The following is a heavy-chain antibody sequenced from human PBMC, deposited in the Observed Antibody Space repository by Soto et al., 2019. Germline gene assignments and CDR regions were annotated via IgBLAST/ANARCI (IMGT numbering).Heavy chain of an antibody. V-gene: IGHV5-51*01. Sequence: EVQLVQSGAEVKKPGESLKISCKGSGYSFTSYWIGWVRQMPGKGLEWMGIIYPGDSDTRYSPSFQGQVTISADKSISTAYLKWSSLKASDTAMYYCARLPRNYYDSSGYFDYWGQGTLVTVSS. CDR3: ARLPRNYYDSSGYFDY. D-gene: IGHD3-22*01. CDR1: GYSFTSYW. J-gene: IGHJ4*02. CDR2: IYPGDSDT.